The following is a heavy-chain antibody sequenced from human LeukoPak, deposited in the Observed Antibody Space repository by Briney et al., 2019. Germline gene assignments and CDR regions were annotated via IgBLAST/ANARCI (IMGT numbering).Heavy chain of an antibody. Sequence: GGSLRLSCVVSGFTFSSYWMHWVRQAPGKGLVWVSRINTDGSSTKYADSVKGRFTISRDNAKNSLYLQMNSLRAEDTAVYYCARSPVYGDYASYWYFDLWGRGTLVTVSS. CDR1: GFTFSSYW. J-gene: IGHJ2*01. D-gene: IGHD4-17*01. CDR3: ARSPVYGDYASYWYFDL. V-gene: IGHV3-74*01. CDR2: INTDGSST.